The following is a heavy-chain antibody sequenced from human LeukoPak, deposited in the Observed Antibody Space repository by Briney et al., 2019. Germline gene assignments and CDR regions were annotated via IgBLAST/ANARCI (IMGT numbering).Heavy chain of an antibody. CDR2: INPSVGGT. CDR1: GYGFTSYY. Sequence: AASVKVSCKSFGYGFTSYYIHWVRQAPGQGREWMGIINPSVGGTTYARKLQGRVTMTRDTSTSTVYMELSSLRSEDTAVYYCARHGSGRYYPAEGRVDYWGQGTLVTVSS. J-gene: IGHJ4*02. D-gene: IGHD3-10*01. CDR3: ARHGSGRYYPAEGRVDY. V-gene: IGHV1-46*03.